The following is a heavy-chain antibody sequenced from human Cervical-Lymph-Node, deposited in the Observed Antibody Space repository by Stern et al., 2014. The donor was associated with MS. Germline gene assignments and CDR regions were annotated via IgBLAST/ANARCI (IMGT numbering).Heavy chain of an antibody. Sequence: QVQLQESGPGLVKPSETLSLTCTVSGGSISGYYCIWIRQPPGKGLEWIGYIYYSGSTNSNPSLKSRASISVDTSKNQFSLKLSSVTPADTAVYYCARAKGRFDGDYVMFDYWGQGTLVTVSS. J-gene: IGHJ4*02. V-gene: IGHV4-59*01. CDR1: GGSISGYY. CDR3: ARAKGRFDGDYVMFDY. D-gene: IGHD4-17*01. CDR2: IYYSGST.